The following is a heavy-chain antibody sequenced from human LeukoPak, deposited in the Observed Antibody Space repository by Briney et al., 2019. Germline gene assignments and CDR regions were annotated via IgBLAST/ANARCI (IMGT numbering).Heavy chain of an antibody. J-gene: IGHJ6*03. CDR1: GGSFSGYY. V-gene: IGHV4-34*01. CDR2: IKHSGST. D-gene: IGHD3-10*01. CDR3: ARGNFRATHYYGSGYYYMDV. Sequence: SETLSLTCALYGGSFSGYYWSWIRQPPGKGLEWIGEIKHSGSTNHTPPLKSRVTISVDTSKNQFSLKLSSVTAADTAVYYCARGNFRATHYYGSGYYYMDVWGKGTTVTVSS.